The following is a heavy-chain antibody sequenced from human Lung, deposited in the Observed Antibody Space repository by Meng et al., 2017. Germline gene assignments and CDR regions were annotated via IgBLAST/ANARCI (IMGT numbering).Heavy chain of an antibody. J-gene: IGHJ4*02. V-gene: IGHV1-2*06. Sequence: QLVQSGDEGTKPGASVKVSCKPSGYNFPDYWLHWVRRAPGQGLEWMGRIDPKSGDTHYAQRFQGRVTMTGDTSISTAYMELSGLRSDDTAMYYCARDEDISAAGKLFGDYWGQGTLVTVSS. CDR2: IDPKSGDT. CDR1: GYNFPDYW. CDR3: ARDEDISAAGKLFGDY. D-gene: IGHD6-13*01.